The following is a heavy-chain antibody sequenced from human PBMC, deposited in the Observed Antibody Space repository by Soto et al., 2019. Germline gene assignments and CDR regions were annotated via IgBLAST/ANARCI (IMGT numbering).Heavy chain of an antibody. V-gene: IGHV4-59*01. D-gene: IGHD3-10*01. CDR2: VYYLGST. J-gene: IGHJ4*02. CDR1: GYSMSEYF. CDR3: ARDGYDGSGSPYPAY. Sequence: SETLSLTCAVSGYSMSEYFWSWIRQSPGKGLEWIGYVYYLGSTDYNPSLKSRVTISVDTSKRQFSLKLSSVTVADTAVYYCARDGYDGSGSPYPAYWGPGAQVTVSS.